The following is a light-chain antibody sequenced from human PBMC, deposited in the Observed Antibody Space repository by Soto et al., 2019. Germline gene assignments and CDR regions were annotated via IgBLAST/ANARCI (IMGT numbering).Light chain of an antibody. V-gene: IGKV3-15*01. CDR3: QQYNNSPPT. CDR2: GAS. CDR1: QSVSSN. J-gene: IGKJ5*01. Sequence: EIVMTQSPATLSVSPGERATLSCRASQSVSSNLAWYQQKPRQPPRILIYGASTRAAGIPARFSGSGSGTEFTLTISSLQSEDFAVYYCQQYNNSPPTFGQGTRLEIK.